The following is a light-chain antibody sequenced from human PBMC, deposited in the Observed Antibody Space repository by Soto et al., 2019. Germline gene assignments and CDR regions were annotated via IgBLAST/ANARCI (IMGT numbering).Light chain of an antibody. CDR2: DVD. Sequence: QSALTQPRSVSGSPGQSVTISCTGTSSDVGAYNYVSWYQQHPGKAPKLMIYDVDKRPSGVPDRFSGSKSGNTASLTISGLQADDEADYYCCSYGNSYTYVFGIGTKVTV. CDR1: SSDVGAYNY. V-gene: IGLV2-11*01. CDR3: CSYGNSYTYV. J-gene: IGLJ1*01.